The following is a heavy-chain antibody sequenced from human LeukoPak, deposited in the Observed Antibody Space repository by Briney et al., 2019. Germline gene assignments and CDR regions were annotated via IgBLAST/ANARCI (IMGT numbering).Heavy chain of an antibody. CDR1: GGSISSYY. J-gene: IGHJ6*03. Sequence: PSETLSLTCTVSGGSISSYYWSWIRQPPGKGLEWIGYIYTSGSTNYNPSLKSRVTISVDTSKNQFSLKLSSVTAADTAVYYCARAIPTYYYDWAGREKDYYYYYMDVWGKGTTVTVSS. D-gene: IGHD3-22*01. V-gene: IGHV4-4*09. CDR3: ARAIPTYYYDWAGREKDYYYYYMDV. CDR2: IYTSGST.